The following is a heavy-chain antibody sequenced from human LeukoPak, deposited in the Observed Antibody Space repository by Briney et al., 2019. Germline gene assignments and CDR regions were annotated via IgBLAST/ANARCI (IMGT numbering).Heavy chain of an antibody. CDR3: VAEMDTTYFEY. J-gene: IGHJ4*02. CDR2: INNSGST. Sequence: SETLALTCAFYGGSFSGYYLSWIRQPPANGLEWIGEINNSGSTHYNPSLKSRVTISVDTSKNQFSLKLRSVNAADTAVYYCVAEMDTTYFEYWGQGTLVTVSS. V-gene: IGHV4-34*01. CDR1: GGSFSGYY. D-gene: IGHD5-18*01.